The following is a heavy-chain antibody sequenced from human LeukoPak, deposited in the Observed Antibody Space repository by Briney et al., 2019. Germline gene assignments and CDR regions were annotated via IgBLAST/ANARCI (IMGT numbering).Heavy chain of an antibody. CDR2: IYYTGST. J-gene: IGHJ3*01. CDR3: ARISSSNWYNERGAFDV. D-gene: IGHD6-13*01. V-gene: IGHV4-59*01. Sequence: PSETLSLTCTVSGGSINSYYWSWIRQPPGKGLEWIGYIYYTGSTNYSPSLKGRVTISVDTSKNQFSLKLRSVTAADTAVYYCARISSSNWYNERGAFDVWGQGTMVTVSS. CDR1: GGSINSYY.